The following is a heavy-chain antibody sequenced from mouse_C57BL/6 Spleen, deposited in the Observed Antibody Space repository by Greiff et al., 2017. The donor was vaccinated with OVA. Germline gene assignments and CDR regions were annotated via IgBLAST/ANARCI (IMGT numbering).Heavy chain of an antibody. J-gene: IGHJ1*03. CDR1: GFSLTSYG. D-gene: IGHD2-4*01. CDR3: ARKGDYDGRLYLYFDV. V-gene: IGHV2-2*01. CDR2: IWSGGST. Sequence: VQLQQSGPGLVQPSQSLSITCTVSGFSLTSYGVHWVRQSPGKGLEWLGVIWSGGSTDYNAAFISRLSISKDNSKGKVFFKMNSLQAADTSIYSCARKGDYDGRLYLYFDVRGTGTTVTVSS.